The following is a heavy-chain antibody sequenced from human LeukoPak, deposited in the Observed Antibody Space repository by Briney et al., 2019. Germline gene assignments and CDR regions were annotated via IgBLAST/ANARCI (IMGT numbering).Heavy chain of an antibody. J-gene: IGHJ4*02. CDR2: IYYSGST. Sequence: SETLSLTCTVSGGSISSSSYYWGWIRQPPGKGLEWIGSIYYSGSTYYNPSLKSRVTISVGTSKNQFSLKLSSVTAADTAVYYCAREGGIVGATKGLDYWGQGTLVTVSS. V-gene: IGHV4-39*01. CDR3: AREGGIVGATKGLDY. D-gene: IGHD1-26*01. CDR1: GGSISSSSYY.